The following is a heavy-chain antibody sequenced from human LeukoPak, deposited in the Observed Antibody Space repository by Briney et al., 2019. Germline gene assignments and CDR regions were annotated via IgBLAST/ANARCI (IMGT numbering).Heavy chain of an antibody. CDR3: ARTGPRQLIDY. Sequence: PSETLSLTCTVSGGSISSSSYYWGWIRQPPGKGLEWIGSIYYSGNTYYNPSLNSRVTISVDTSKNRFSLNLSSVTAADTAVYYCARTGPRQLIDYWGQGTLVTVSS. CDR1: GGSISSSSYY. J-gene: IGHJ4*02. CDR2: IYYSGNT. V-gene: IGHV4-39*07. D-gene: IGHD6-19*01.